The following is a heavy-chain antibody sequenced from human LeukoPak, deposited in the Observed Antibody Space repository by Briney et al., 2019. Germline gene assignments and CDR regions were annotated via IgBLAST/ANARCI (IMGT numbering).Heavy chain of an antibody. CDR2: ISHSGST. J-gene: IGHJ5*02. V-gene: IGHV4-34*01. D-gene: IGHD3-10*01. CDR3: ARGRRSYYYGSGSYYGWFDP. CDR1: GGSFNGYY. Sequence: SETLSLTCAVYGGSFNGYYWSWIRQPPGKGLEWIGDISHSGSTNYNPSLKSRVTISVDTSKNQFSLKLSSVTAADTAVYYCARGRRSYYYGSGSYYGWFDPWGQGTLVTVSS.